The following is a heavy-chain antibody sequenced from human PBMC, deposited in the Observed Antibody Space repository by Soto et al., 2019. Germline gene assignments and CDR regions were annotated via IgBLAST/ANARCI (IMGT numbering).Heavy chain of an antibody. J-gene: IGHJ4*02. D-gene: IGHD6-19*01. CDR3: ARDSHVGSGWQLTADY. V-gene: IGHV3-33*08. CDR2: IWYDGSNK. Sequence: SLILSCAPSGFSFDAYSMHWVRQPPGKGLEWVAVIWYDGSNKYYAESVKGRFTISRDNSKNTLYLQMNNLRAEDTAVYYCARDSHVGSGWQLTADYWGQGTLVTVS. CDR1: GFSFDAYS.